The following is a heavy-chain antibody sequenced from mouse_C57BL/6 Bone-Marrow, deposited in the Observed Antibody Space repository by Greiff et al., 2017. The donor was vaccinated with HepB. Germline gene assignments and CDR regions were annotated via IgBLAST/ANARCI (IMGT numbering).Heavy chain of an antibody. CDR3: ARWDVYYFDY. Sequence: DVHLVESEGGLVQPGSSMKLSCTASGFTFSDYYMAWVRQVPEKGLEWVANINYDGSSTYYLDSLKSRFIISRDNAKNILYLQMSSLKSEDTATYYCARWDVYYFDYWGQGTTLTVSS. CDR2: INYDGSST. J-gene: IGHJ2*01. D-gene: IGHD4-1*01. V-gene: IGHV5-16*01. CDR1: GFTFSDYY.